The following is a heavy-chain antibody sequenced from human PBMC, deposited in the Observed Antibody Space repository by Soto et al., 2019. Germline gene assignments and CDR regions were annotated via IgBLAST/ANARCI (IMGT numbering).Heavy chain of an antibody. CDR1: GYTFTSHD. CDR2: MNPNSGNT. D-gene: IGHD4-17*01. V-gene: IGHV1-8*01. CDR3: ARWDYGYYARFDY. J-gene: IGHJ4*02. Sequence: QVQLVQSGAEVKKSGASVKVSCKASGYTFTSHDINWVRQATGQGLEWMGWMNPNSGNTGYAQKFQGRVTMTRKTSISTAYRELSSLRSEDTAVYYCARWDYGYYARFDYWGQGTLVTVSS.